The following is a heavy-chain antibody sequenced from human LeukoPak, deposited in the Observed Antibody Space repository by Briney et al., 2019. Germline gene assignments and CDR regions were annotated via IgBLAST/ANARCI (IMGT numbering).Heavy chain of an antibody. V-gene: IGHV3-21*01. CDR3: ARTYYDILTGYYPTFDY. CDR2: ISSSSSYI. Sequence: PGGSLRLSCAASGFTFSSYSMNWVRQAPGKGLEWVSSISSSSSYIYYAASVKGRFTISRDNAKNSLYLQMNSLRAEDTAVYYCARTYYDILTGYYPTFDYWGQGTLVTVSS. D-gene: IGHD3-9*01. J-gene: IGHJ4*02. CDR1: GFTFSSYS.